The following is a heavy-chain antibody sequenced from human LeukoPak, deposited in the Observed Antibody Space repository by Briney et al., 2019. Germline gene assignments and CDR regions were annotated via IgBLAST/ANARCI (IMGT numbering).Heavy chain of an antibody. V-gene: IGHV3-33*01. J-gene: IGHJ5*02. Sequence: GGSLRLSCAASGFTFSSYGMHWVRQAAGKGLEWVAVIWYDGSNKYYADSVKGRFTISRDNSKNTLYLQMNSLRAEDTAVYYCARAPGGPLRYFDWPPDPWGQGTLVTVSS. CDR3: ARAPGGPLRYFDWPPDP. CDR2: IWYDGSNK. D-gene: IGHD3-9*01. CDR1: GFTFSSYG.